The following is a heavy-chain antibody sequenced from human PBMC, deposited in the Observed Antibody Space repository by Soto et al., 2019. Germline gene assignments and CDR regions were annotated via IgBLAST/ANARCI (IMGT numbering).Heavy chain of an antibody. J-gene: IGHJ4*02. CDR2: IWYDGSNK. CDR3: ARDSLVVRGVSDY. Sequence: GGSLRLSCAASGFTFSSYGMHWVRQAPDKGLEWVAVIWYDGSNKYYADSVKGRFTISRDNSKNTLYLQMNSLRAEDTAVYYCARDSLVVRGVSDYWGQGTLVTDSS. V-gene: IGHV3-33*01. D-gene: IGHD3-10*01. CDR1: GFTFSSYG.